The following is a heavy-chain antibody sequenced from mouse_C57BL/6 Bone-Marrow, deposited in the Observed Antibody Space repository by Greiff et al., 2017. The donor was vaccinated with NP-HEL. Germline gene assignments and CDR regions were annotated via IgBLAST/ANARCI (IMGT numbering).Heavy chain of an antibody. CDR1: GYTFTDYY. Sequence: EVQLQQSGPVLVKPGASVKMSCKASGYTFTDYYMNWVKQSHGKSLEWIGVINPYNGGTSYNQKFKGKATLTVDKSSSTAYMELNSLTSEDSAVYYCARRGWLLRYWYFDVWGTGTTVTVFS. CDR2: INPYNGGT. J-gene: IGHJ1*03. V-gene: IGHV1-19*01. D-gene: IGHD2-3*01. CDR3: ARRGWLLRYWYFDV.